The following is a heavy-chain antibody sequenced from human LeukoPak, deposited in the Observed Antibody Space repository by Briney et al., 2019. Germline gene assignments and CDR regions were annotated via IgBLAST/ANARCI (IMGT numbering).Heavy chain of an antibody. CDR3: ATHGVFDAFSI. Sequence: GGSLRLSCAVSGFTFRDVWMIWVCQAPGKGLEWVGRIKSRADGGTPDYAAPVTGRFTISRDDSNGTFFLQMNSLTTEDTAVYFCATHGVFDAFSIWGQGTMVIVSS. J-gene: IGHJ3*02. CDR1: GFTFRDVW. CDR2: IKSRADGGTP. V-gene: IGHV3-15*01. D-gene: IGHD3-3*01.